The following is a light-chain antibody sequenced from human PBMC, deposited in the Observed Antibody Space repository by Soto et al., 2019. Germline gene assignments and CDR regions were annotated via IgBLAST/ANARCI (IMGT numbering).Light chain of an antibody. V-gene: IGKV1-5*03. CDR1: QSISSW. CDR3: QQRT. Sequence: DIQMTQSPSTLSASVGDRITITCRASQSISSWLAWYQQKPGKAPKLLIYKASTLESGVPSRSSGSGSGTDFTLTISSLQADDFATYYCQQRTFGQGTKVEIK. CDR2: KAS. J-gene: IGKJ1*01.